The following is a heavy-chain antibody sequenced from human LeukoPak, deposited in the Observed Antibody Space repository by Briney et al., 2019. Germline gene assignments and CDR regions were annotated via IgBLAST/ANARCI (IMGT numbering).Heavy chain of an antibody. CDR1: GGSISSGGYY. CDR3: ARAGSGYLVDY. Sequence: NPSETLSLTCTVSGGSISSGGYYWSWIRQHPGKDLEWIGYIYQTGSTCYSPSLKSRLTISLDTSKNQLSLKLSSVTAADTAVYYCARAGSGYLVDYWGQGTLDTVSS. J-gene: IGHJ4*02. CDR2: IYQTGST. D-gene: IGHD5-12*01. V-gene: IGHV4-31*03.